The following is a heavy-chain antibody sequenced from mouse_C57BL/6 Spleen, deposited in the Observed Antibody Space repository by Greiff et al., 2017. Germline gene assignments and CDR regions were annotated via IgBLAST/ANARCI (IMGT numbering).Heavy chain of an antibody. V-gene: IGHV1-47*01. J-gene: IGHJ4*01. CDR3: ARGHYSNRYYYAMDY. CDR1: GYTFPTYP. Sequence: QVQLQQSGAELVKPGASVKMSCKASGYTFPTYPIEWMKQNHGKSLEWIGNFHPYNDDTKYNEKFKGKATLTVEKSSSTVYLELRRLTSDYSAFYYCARGHYSNRYYYAMDYWGQGTSVTVSS. D-gene: IGHD2-5*01. CDR2: FHPYNDDT.